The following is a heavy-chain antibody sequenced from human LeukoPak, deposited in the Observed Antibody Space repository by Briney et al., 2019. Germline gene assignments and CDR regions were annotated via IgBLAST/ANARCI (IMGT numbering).Heavy chain of an antibody. CDR1: GGSISSYY. V-gene: IGHV4-59*08. Sequence: SETLSLTCTVSGGSISSYYWSWIRQPPGKGLEWIGYIYYSGSTNYNPSLKSRVTISVDTSKNQFSLKLSSVTAADTAVYYCARLVLRPYYFDYWGQGTLVTVSS. D-gene: IGHD2-8*01. CDR2: IYYSGST. CDR3: ARLVLRPYYFDY. J-gene: IGHJ4*02.